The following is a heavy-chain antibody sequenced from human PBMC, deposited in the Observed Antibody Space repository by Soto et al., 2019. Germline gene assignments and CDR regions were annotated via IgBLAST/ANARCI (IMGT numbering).Heavy chain of an antibody. V-gene: IGHV1-2*04. J-gene: IGHJ4*01. CDR3: AREYSAYDYCFDY. CDR1: GYTFTGYY. D-gene: IGHD5-12*01. Sequence: ASVKVSCKASGYTFTGYYMHWVRQAPGQGLEWMGWINPNSGGTNYAQKFQGWVTMTRDTSISTAYMELSRLRSDDTAVYYCAREYSAYDYCFDYWPHGTLATVSP. CDR2: INPNSGGT.